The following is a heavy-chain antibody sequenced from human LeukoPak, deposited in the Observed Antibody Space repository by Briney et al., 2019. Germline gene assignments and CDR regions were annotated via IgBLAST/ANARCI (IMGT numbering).Heavy chain of an antibody. CDR2: ISSGSSTI. Sequence: GGSLRLSCAASGFTFSDYHMNWVRQPPGRGLEWVSYISSGSSTIYYADSVKGRFTISRDNAKNSLYLQMNSLRAEDTAVYYCARAYSGYTYGYHYWGQGTLVTVSS. CDR3: ARAYSGYTYGYHY. J-gene: IGHJ4*02. CDR1: GFTFSDYH. D-gene: IGHD5-18*01. V-gene: IGHV3-48*01.